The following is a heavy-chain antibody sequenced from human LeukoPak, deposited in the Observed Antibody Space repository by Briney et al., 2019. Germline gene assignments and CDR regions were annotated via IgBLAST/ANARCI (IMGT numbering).Heavy chain of an antibody. V-gene: IGHV3-23*01. D-gene: IGHD5-12*01. J-gene: IGHJ5*02. Sequence: PGGSLRPSCAASGFTFSSYAMSWVRQAPGKGLEWVSAISGSGGSTYYADSVKGRFTISRDNSKNTLYLQMNSLRAEDTAVYYCAKDGDSGYLNWFDPWGQGTLVTVSS. CDR3: AKDGDSGYLNWFDP. CDR2: ISGSGGST. CDR1: GFTFSSYA.